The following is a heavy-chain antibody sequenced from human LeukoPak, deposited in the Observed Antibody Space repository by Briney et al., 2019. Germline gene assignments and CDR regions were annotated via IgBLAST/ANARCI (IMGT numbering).Heavy chain of an antibody. CDR1: GFNFNNYW. D-gene: IGHD6-19*01. Sequence: GGSLRLSCAASGFNFNNYWMSWVRQAPGKGLEWVANIKEDESEKDYVDSVKGRFTISRDNAKNSLYLQMSSLKASDTAMYYCARQSSSGWYDYWGQGTLVTVSS. V-gene: IGHV3-7*03. J-gene: IGHJ4*02. CDR3: ARQSSSGWYDY. CDR2: IKEDESEK.